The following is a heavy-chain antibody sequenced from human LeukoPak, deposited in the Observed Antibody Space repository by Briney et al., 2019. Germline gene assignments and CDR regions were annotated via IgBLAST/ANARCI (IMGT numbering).Heavy chain of an antibody. CDR2: ISLTGLT. V-gene: IGHV4-4*02. Sequence: SETLSLTCGVSGGSISNTNWWSWVRQPPGQGLEWIGEISLTGLTHYNPSLESRVTVSLGKSKNQLSLNSTSVTAADTAVYYCSRENGAFSPFGYWGQGILVTV. CDR3: SRENGAFSPFGY. D-gene: IGHD2-8*01. J-gene: IGHJ4*02. CDR1: GGSISNTNW.